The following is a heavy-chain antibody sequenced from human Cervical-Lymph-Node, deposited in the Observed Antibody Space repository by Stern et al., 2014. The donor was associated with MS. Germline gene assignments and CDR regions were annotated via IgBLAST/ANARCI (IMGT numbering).Heavy chain of an antibody. Sequence: EVQLEESGGGLVQPGGSLRLSCAASGFTFSTYWMHWVRQTPGKGLVWVARISSDGRSTTYADSVKGRFTISRDNAKNTLDLQMNSLRAEDTAIYYCARDLPGSYWGQGTLVTVSS. J-gene: IGHJ4*02. CDR2: ISSDGRST. CDR1: GFTFSTYW. CDR3: ARDLPGSY. D-gene: IGHD3-10*01. V-gene: IGHV3-74*01.